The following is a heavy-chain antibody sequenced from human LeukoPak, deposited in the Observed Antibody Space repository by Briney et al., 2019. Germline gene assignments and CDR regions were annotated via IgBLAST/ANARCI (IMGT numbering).Heavy chain of an antibody. J-gene: IGHJ4*02. CDR1: GGSTSSGGHN. D-gene: IGHD3-3*01. Sequence: SETLSLTCTVSGGSTSSGGHNWDWIRQPPGKGLEYIGSIFFSGNTYYNPSLNSRVTISVDRSKNQFSLKLSSVTAADTAVYYCTRRPKQPGFWSGYVDYWGQGTLVTVSS. CDR3: TRRPKQPGFWSGYVDY. CDR2: IFFSGNT. V-gene: IGHV4-39*01.